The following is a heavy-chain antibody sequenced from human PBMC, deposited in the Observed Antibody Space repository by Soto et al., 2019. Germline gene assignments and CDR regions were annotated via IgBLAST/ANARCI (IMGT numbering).Heavy chain of an antibody. V-gene: IGHV4-34*01. CDR2: INHSGST. CDR1: GGSFSGYY. D-gene: IGHD3-3*01. Sequence: SETLSLTCAVYGGSFSGYYWSWIRQPPGKGLEWIGEINHSGSTNYNPSLKSRVTISVDTSKNQFSLKLSSVTAADTAVYYCARGDRNFWSGYRAVRYMDVWGKGTTVTVSS. J-gene: IGHJ6*03. CDR3: ARGDRNFWSGYRAVRYMDV.